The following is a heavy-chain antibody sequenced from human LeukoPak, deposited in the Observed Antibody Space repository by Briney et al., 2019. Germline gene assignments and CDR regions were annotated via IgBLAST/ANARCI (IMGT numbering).Heavy chain of an antibody. V-gene: IGHV1-2*02. CDR1: GYTFTGHY. CDR2: INPDSGGT. D-gene: IGHD3-10*01. Sequence: ASVTVSCKASGYTFTGHYMHWVRQAPGQGLEWMGWINPDSGGTNSAQKFHGRVTMTRDTSISTAYMELSRVTSDDTAVYYCARRGHGSGRYEDYWGQGTRVTVSS. CDR3: ARRGHGSGRYEDY. J-gene: IGHJ4*02.